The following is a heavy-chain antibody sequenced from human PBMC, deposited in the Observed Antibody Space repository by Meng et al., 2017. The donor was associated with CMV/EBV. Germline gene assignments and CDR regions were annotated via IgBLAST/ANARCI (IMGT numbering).Heavy chain of an antibody. J-gene: IGHJ5*02. CDR3: ARDRLRQGFDP. Sequence: SCKASGGTCSSYTISWVRQAPGQGLEWMGRIIPILDIADYAQKFQGRVTITADKSTSTAYMELSSLRSEDTAVYYCARDRLRQGFDPWGQGTLVTVSS. V-gene: IGHV1-69*04. D-gene: IGHD4-17*01. CDR2: IIPILDIA. CDR1: GGTCSSYT.